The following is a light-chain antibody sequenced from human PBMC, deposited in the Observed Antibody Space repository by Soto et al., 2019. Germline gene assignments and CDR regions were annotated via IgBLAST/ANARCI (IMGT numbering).Light chain of an antibody. CDR2: EVS. CDR1: SSDVGGYNY. J-gene: IGLJ1*01. V-gene: IGLV2-14*01. CDR3: SSYTSSSTPPYV. Sequence: QSALTQPASVSGSPGQSITISCTGTSSDVGGYNYLSWYQQHPGKAPKLMSYEVSNRPSGVSNRFSGSKSGNTASLTISGLQAEDEADYYCSSYTSSSTPPYVFGTGTKLTVL.